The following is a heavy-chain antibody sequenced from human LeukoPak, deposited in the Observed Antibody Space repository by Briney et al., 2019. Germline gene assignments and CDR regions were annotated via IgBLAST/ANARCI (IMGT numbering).Heavy chain of an antibody. J-gene: IGHJ4*02. V-gene: IGHV1-69*04. CDR2: IIPILGIA. D-gene: IGHD1-1*01. CDR3: AREGSWNAAFDY. CDR1: GGTFSSYA. Sequence: SVKVSCTASGGTFSSYAISWVRQAPGQGLEWMGRIIPILGIANYAQKFQGRVTITADKSTSTAYMELSSLRSEDTAVYYCAREGSWNAAFDYWGQGTLVTVSS.